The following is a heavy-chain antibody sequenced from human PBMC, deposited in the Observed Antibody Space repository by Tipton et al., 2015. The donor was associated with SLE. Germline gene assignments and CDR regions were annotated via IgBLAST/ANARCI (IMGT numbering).Heavy chain of an antibody. J-gene: IGHJ4*02. Sequence: LSLTCTVSGASVSSHYWNWIRQSPGKGLEWLGSIYYSGTTYYNPSLKSRVTISVDTSKNQISLKLRSVTATDTAVYYCAGTPWLVRFEYWGQGTLVNVSP. D-gene: IGHD6-19*01. CDR3: AGTPWLVRFEY. V-gene: IGHV4-59*05. CDR2: IYYSGTT. CDR1: GASVSSHY.